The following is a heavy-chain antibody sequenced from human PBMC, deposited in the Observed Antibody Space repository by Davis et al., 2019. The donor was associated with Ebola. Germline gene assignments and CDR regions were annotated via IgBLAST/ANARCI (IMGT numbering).Heavy chain of an antibody. D-gene: IGHD3-3*01. V-gene: IGHV3-7*01. J-gene: IGHJ5*02. Sequence: GESLKISCATSRLTFSNFGMSWVRQAPGKGLEWVATIKKDGVQKFYVDSVKGRFIISRDNARNSLYLQMNSLRAEDTAVYYCAREGGDFWSGYWGELGAGWFDPWGQGTLVTVSS. CDR1: RLTFSNFG. CDR2: IKKDGVQK. CDR3: AREGGDFWSGYWGELGAGWFDP.